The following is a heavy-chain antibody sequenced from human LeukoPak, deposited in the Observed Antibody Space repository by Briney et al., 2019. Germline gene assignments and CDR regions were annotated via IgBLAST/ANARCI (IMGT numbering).Heavy chain of an antibody. D-gene: IGHD5-24*01. Sequence: ASVKVSCKASGYTFTDYYLHWVRQAPGQGLEWMGWLNPNSGGTNYAQTFQGRVTMTRDTSITTAYMELSRLRSDDTAVYFCARIGYNHYFDYWGQGTLVTVSS. CDR3: ARIGYNHYFDY. CDR1: GYTFTDYY. CDR2: LNPNSGGT. J-gene: IGHJ4*02. V-gene: IGHV1-2*02.